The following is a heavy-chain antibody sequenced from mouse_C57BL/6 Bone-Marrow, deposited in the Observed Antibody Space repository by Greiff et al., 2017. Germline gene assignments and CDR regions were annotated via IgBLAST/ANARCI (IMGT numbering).Heavy chain of an antibody. V-gene: IGHV1-19*01. CDR3: ASPNPYYFDY. Sequence: EVQLQQSGPVLVKPGASVKMSCKASGYTFTDYYMNWVKQSHGKSLEWIGVINPYNGGTSYNQKFKGKATLTVDKSSSTAYMELNSLTSEDSAVYYCASPNPYYFDYWGQGTTLTVSS. J-gene: IGHJ2*01. CDR1: GYTFTDYY. CDR2: INPYNGGT. D-gene: IGHD4-1*01.